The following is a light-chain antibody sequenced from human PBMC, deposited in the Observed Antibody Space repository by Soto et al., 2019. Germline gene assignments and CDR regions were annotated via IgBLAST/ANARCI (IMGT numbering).Light chain of an antibody. CDR2: EVY. V-gene: IGLV2-8*01. J-gene: IGLJ1*01. CDR3: SSYVGTNSYV. Sequence: QSVLTQPPSASGSPGQSVTISCTGTSSDVGGYNYVSWYQQHPGKAPKLIIYEVYKRPSGVPDRFSGSKSGNTAALTVSGLQAEDEPDYYCSSYVGTNSYVFGTGTKVTVL. CDR1: SSDVGGYNY.